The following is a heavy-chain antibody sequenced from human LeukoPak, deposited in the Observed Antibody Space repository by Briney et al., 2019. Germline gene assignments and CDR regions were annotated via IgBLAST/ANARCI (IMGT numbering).Heavy chain of an antibody. D-gene: IGHD6-19*01. CDR3: ARPGYRSQYFDY. Sequence: GESLNIPCQGSGYTFINYLIGWVRQAPGKGLEWMGSINPGDSEPQYTPSFKGQVTISVDTSITAAYLQWSCVKASDTAVYYCARPGYRSQYFDYWGQGTLVTVSS. J-gene: IGHJ4*01. CDR2: INPGDSEP. V-gene: IGHV5-51*01. CDR1: GYTFINYL.